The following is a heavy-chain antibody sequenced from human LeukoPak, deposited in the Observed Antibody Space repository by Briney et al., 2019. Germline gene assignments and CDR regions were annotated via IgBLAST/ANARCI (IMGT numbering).Heavy chain of an antibody. V-gene: IGHV3-21*01. CDR1: GFTFSSYS. Sequence: GGSLRLSCAASGFTFSSYSMNWVRQAPGKGLEWVPSISSSSSYIYYADSVKGRFTISRDNAKNSLYLQMNSLRAEDTAVYYCARDPSGYDYYYYYMDVWGKGTTVTVSS. D-gene: IGHD5-12*01. CDR3: ARDPSGYDYYYYYMDV. J-gene: IGHJ6*03. CDR2: ISSSSSYI.